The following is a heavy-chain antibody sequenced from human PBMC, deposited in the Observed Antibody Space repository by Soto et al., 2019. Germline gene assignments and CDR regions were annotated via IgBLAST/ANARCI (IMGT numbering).Heavy chain of an antibody. CDR2: IYYSGST. D-gene: IGHD1-1*01. J-gene: IGHJ4*02. V-gene: IGHV4-59*01. CDR1: GGSISSYY. CDR3: ARAPHPKSPLEPFDY. Sequence: PSETLSLTCTVSGGSISSYYWSWIRQPPGKGLEWIGYIYYSGSTNYNPSLKSRVTISVDTSKNQFSLKLSSVTAADTAVYYCARAPHPKSPLEPFDYWGQGTLVTVS.